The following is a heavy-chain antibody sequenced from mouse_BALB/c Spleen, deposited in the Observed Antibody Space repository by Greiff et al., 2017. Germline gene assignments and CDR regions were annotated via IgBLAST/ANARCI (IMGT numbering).Heavy chain of an antibody. D-gene: IGHD1-1*01. J-gene: IGHJ2*01. CDR3: TRGTTGYGGYFDY. V-gene: IGHV6-6*02. CDR1: GFTFSNYW. Sequence: EVQRVESGGGLVQPGGSMKLSCVASGFTFSNYWMNWVRQSPEKGLEWVAEIRLKSNNYATHYAESVKGRFTISRDDSKSSVYLQMNNLRAEDTGIYYCTRGTTGYGGYFDYWGQGTTLTVSS. CDR2: IRLKSNNYAT.